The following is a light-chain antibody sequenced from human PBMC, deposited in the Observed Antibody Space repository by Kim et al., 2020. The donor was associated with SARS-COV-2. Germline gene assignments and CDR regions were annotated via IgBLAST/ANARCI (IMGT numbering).Light chain of an antibody. V-gene: IGLV3-19*01. J-gene: IGLJ3*02. CDR3: NSRDSNNNVV. CDR1: SLRSYY. CDR2: GKN. Sequence: SSALTQDPAVSVALGQTVRITCQGDSLRSYYATWYQQRPGQAPTLVLYGKNNRPSGIPDRFSGSGSGNTASLTITGTQAGDEADYYCNSRDSNNNVVFGGGTQLTVL.